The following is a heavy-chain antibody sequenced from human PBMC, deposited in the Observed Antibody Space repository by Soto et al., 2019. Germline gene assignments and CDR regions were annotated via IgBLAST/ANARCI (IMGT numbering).Heavy chain of an antibody. CDR3: ARRRASDYGGNHHPYYFDR. CDR2: INHSGRV. Sequence: SETLSLTCAVYGGSFSGHSWTWIRQSPGKGLEWIGDINHSGRVNYSPSLKSRVTISIDASKNQFSLKLTSVTTADTAVYYCARRRASDYGGNHHPYYFDRWGQGALVTVSS. CDR1: GGSFSGHS. V-gene: IGHV4-34*01. J-gene: IGHJ4*02. D-gene: IGHD4-17*01.